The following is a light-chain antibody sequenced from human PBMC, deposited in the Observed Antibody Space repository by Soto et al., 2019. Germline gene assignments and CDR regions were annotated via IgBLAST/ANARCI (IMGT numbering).Light chain of an antibody. CDR3: CSYAGSSTWV. CDR2: EGS. J-gene: IGLJ3*02. V-gene: IGLV2-23*01. Sequence: QSALTPPASVSGSPGQSITISCTGSSSDVGSYNFVSWHQQHPGKAPKLMIYEGSKRPSGVSNRFSGSKSGNTASLTISGLQAEDEADYYCCSYAGSSTWVFGGGTKLTVL. CDR1: SSDVGSYNF.